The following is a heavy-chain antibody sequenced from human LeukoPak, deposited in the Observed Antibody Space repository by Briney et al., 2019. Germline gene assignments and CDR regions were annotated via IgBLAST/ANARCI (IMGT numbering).Heavy chain of an antibody. J-gene: IGHJ6*02. CDR2: IIPILGIT. D-gene: IGHD6-19*01. CDR1: GGTLSSYA. CDR3: ARGPQGMPGIAVAGKPEYYYYGMEV. Sequence: ASVKVSCKASGGTLSSYAISWVRPAPGQGLEWMGRIIPILGITNYAQKFQGRVTITADKSTRTAYIELSRLRSDDTAVYYCARGPQGMPGIAVAGKPEYYYYGMEVWGQGTTVTVSS. V-gene: IGHV1-69*04.